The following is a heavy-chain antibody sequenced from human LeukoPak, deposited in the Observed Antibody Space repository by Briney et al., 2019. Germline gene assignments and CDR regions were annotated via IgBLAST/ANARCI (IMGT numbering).Heavy chain of an antibody. Sequence: ASVKVSCKASGYTFTSYDINWVRQATGQGLEWMGWMNPNSGNTGYAQKFQGRVTMTRNTSISTAYMELSSLRSEDTAVYYCARVRYSSSWYKEGFDPWGQGTLVTVSS. D-gene: IGHD6-13*01. J-gene: IGHJ5*02. V-gene: IGHV1-8*01. CDR3: ARVRYSSSWYKEGFDP. CDR2: MNPNSGNT. CDR1: GYTFTSYD.